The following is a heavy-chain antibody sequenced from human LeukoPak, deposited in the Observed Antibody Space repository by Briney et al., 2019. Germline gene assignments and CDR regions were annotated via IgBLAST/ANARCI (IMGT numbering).Heavy chain of an antibody. Sequence: PGGSLRLSCAASGFTFSNYGMHWVRQAPGKGREWVAVIAYDGSNEYYAEFVKGRFTISRDNSKNTLYLQMYSLRAEDTAVYFCAKDQGIAVAGTDDAFDIWGQGTRVTVSS. D-gene: IGHD6-19*01. CDR2: IAYDGSNE. CDR3: AKDQGIAVAGTDDAFDI. CDR1: GFTFSNYG. J-gene: IGHJ3*02. V-gene: IGHV3-30*18.